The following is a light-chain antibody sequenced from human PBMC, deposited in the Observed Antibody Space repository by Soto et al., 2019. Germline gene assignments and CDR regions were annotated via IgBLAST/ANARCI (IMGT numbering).Light chain of an antibody. CDR2: AAT. J-gene: IGKJ5*01. CDR3: QQLKKFPLT. CDR1: QGISDS. Sequence: DIRLTQSPSFLSASVGDRVTITCRASQGISDSLAWYHQKPGKAPRLLIYAATSLQSGVSSRFSGSGDGTEFTLTISSLQPDDFASYYCQQLKKFPLTFGQGTRLEIK. V-gene: IGKV1-9*01.